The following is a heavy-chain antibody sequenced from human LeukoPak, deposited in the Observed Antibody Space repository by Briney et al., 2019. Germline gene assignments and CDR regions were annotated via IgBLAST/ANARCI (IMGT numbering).Heavy chain of an antibody. Sequence: PGRSLRLSCAASGFTFDDYAMHWVRLAPGKGPEWVSGISWNSGSIDYSDSVKGRFTISRDHAKDSLHLQMNSLRTEDMALYFCARANYPYGRVYDAFDIWGQGTMVTVSS. CDR2: ISWNSGSI. V-gene: IGHV3-9*03. CDR3: ARANYPYGRVYDAFDI. CDR1: GFTFDDYA. J-gene: IGHJ3*02. D-gene: IGHD3-10*02.